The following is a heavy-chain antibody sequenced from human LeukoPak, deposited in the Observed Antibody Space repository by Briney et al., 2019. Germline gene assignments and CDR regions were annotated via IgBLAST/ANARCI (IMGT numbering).Heavy chain of an antibody. CDR1: GFTFNNYE. Sequence: GGSLRLSCAASGFTFNNYEMNWVRQAPRKGLEWISYISTDGTMAYYAGSVKGRFTISRDNAKNSLYLQMNSLRADDTAVYYCARETIDCGGDCYDYWGQGTLATVSS. D-gene: IGHD2-21*01. J-gene: IGHJ4*02. V-gene: IGHV3-48*03. CDR2: ISTDGTMA. CDR3: ARETIDCGGDCYDY.